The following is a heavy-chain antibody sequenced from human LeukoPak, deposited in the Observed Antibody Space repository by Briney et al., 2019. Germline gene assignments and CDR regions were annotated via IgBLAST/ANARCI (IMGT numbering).Heavy chain of an antibody. CDR2: ISYDATNK. J-gene: IGHJ2*01. V-gene: IGHV3-30*04. CDR3: ARDRWPSMNTVTVSPPTDWYFDL. Sequence: PGRSLRLSCAASGFTFSNYAMHWVRQAPGKGLEWVAIISYDATNKFFADSVKGRFTISRDNSKSTLFLQMNCLRPEDTDVYYCARDRWPSMNTVTVSPPTDWYFDLWGRGTLVTVSS. CDR1: GFTFSNYA. D-gene: IGHD4-17*01.